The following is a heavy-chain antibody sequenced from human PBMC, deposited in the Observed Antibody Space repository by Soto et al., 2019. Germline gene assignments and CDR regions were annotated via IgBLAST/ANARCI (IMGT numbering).Heavy chain of an antibody. CDR3: RTEWELSYYYYYGMDV. CDR1: GFTFRNAW. V-gene: IGHV3-15*01. J-gene: IGHJ6*02. D-gene: IGHD1-26*01. CDR2: IKSKTDGGTT. Sequence: RLSCAASGFTFRNAWMSWVRQAPGKGLEWVGRIKSKTDGGTTDYAAPVKGRFTISRDDSKNTLYLQMNSLKTEDTAVYYCRTEWELSYYYYYGMDVWGQGTTVTVSS.